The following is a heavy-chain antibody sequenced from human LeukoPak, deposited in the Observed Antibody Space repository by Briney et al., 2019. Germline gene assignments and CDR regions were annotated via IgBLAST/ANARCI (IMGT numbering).Heavy chain of an antibody. V-gene: IGHV1-2*02. J-gene: IGHJ2*01. CDR1: GYTFTGYY. CDR2: INPNSGGT. CDR3: ARRGASDYGDYDWYFDL. D-gene: IGHD4-17*01. Sequence: ASVKVSCKASGYTFTGYYMHWVRQAPGQGFEWMGWINPNSGGTNYAQKFQGRVTMTRDTSISTAYMELSRLRSDDTAVYYCARRGASDYGDYDWYFDLWGRGTLVTVSS.